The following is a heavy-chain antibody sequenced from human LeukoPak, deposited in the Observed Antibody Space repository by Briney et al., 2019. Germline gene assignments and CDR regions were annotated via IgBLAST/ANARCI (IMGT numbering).Heavy chain of an antibody. V-gene: IGHV3-74*01. CDR3: ARESGFCSGPHCFRTEDY. CDR2: INTDGSST. D-gene: IGHD2-15*01. Sequence: PGGSLRLSCAASGFTFSGYWMHWVRHVPGKGLVWVSRINTDGSSTTYADSVKGRFTISRDNAKNTLYLQMNSLRAEDTAVYYCARESGFCSGPHCFRTEDYWGQGASVTVSS. CDR1: GFTFSGYW. J-gene: IGHJ4*02.